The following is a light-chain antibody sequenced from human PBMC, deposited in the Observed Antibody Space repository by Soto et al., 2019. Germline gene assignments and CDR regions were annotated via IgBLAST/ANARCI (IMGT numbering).Light chain of an antibody. V-gene: IGKV3-20*01. CDR2: GVF. J-gene: IGKJ2*01. Sequence: ETVLTQSPGTVSLSPGERATLSCRTSQSVNSNYLAWYQQKPGQAPRLLIYGVFNRATGIPDRFSGIGSGTDFTLTISGLEPEESAVYYCQHYDGSPRTFGQGTKLEIK. CDR3: QHYDGSPRT. CDR1: QSVNSNY.